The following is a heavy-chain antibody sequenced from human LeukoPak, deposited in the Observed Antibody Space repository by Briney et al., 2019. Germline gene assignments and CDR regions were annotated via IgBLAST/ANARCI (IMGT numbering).Heavy chain of an antibody. Sequence: SQTLSLTCTVPGGSISSGSYYWSWIRQPAGKGLEWIGRIYTSGSTNYNPSLKSRVTISVDTSKNQFSLKLSSVTAADTAVYYCARTQTYYGSGSYNFDYWGQGTLVTVSS. CDR3: ARTQTYYGSGSYNFDY. CDR1: GGSISSGSYY. J-gene: IGHJ4*02. D-gene: IGHD3-10*01. CDR2: IYTSGST. V-gene: IGHV4-61*02.